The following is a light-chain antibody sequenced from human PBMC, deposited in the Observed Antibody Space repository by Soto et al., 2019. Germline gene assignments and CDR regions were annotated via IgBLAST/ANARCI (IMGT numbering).Light chain of an antibody. Sequence: DVQMTQFPSSLSASVGDRVTITCRASQSISRYLSWYQHKPGKAPKFLIYAASSFQRGVPSRFSGSGSVTEFNLTISSLQPEDFAIYYCQQSYSTPWTFGQGTKVEIK. CDR1: QSISRY. CDR3: QQSYSTPWT. J-gene: IGKJ1*01. CDR2: AAS. V-gene: IGKV1-39*01.